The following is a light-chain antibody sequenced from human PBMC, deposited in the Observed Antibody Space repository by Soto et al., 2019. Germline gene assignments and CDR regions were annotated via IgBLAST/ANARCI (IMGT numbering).Light chain of an antibody. CDR3: QQYNNWPPIT. J-gene: IGKJ5*01. V-gene: IGKV3-15*01. CDR1: QSVSSD. Sequence: EILLTQSPATLSVSPGERATLSCRASQSVSSDLAWYHQKPGQAPRLLIYGASTRATGIPARFSGSGSGTEFTLTISSLQSEDFAVYYCQQYNNWPPITFGQGTRLEIK. CDR2: GAS.